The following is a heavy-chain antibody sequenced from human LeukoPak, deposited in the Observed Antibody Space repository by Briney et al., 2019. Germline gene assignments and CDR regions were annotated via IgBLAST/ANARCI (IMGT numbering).Heavy chain of an antibody. CDR3: AGSMVRGGGY. D-gene: IGHD3-10*01. Sequence: PSETLSLTCTVSGGSISSYYWSWIRQPAGKGLEWIGEINHSGSTNYNPSLKSRVTISVDTSKNQFSLKLSSVTAADTAVYYCAGSMVRGGGYWGQGTLVTVSS. J-gene: IGHJ4*02. V-gene: IGHV4-34*01. CDR1: GGSISSYY. CDR2: INHSGST.